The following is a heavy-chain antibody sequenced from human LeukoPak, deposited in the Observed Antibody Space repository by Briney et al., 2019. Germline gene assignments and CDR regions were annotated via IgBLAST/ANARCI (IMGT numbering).Heavy chain of an antibody. D-gene: IGHD1-1*01. Sequence: PGGSLRLSCAASGFTFSNYWMNWVRQAPGKGLVWVSHINSDGSSTTYADSVKGRFTISRDNARNTLYLQMDSLRAEDTAVYYCARDSGAGTTRRPYYYYYYGMDVWGQGTTVTVSS. CDR2: INSDGSST. CDR3: ARDSGAGTTRRPYYYYYYGMDV. J-gene: IGHJ6*02. CDR1: GFTFSNYW. V-gene: IGHV3-74*01.